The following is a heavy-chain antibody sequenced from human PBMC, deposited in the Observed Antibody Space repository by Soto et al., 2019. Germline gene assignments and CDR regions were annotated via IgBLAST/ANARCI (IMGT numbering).Heavy chain of an antibody. V-gene: IGHV3-23*01. CDR2: ISGSGGST. CDR3: ARDGYPGTYYYHMDV. J-gene: IGHJ6*03. D-gene: IGHD5-18*01. Sequence: GALRLSCAASGFTFSSYAMSWVRQAPGKGLEWVSAISGSGGSTYYADSVKGRFTISRDNSKNTLYLQMNSLRAEDTAVYFCARDGYPGTYYYHMDVWGKGTTVTVSS. CDR1: GFTFSSYA.